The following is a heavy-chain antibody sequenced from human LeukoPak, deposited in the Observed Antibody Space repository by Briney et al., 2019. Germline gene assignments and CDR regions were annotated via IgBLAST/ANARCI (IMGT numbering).Heavy chain of an antibody. D-gene: IGHD6-13*01. Sequence: PSETLSLTCTVSGGSISSYYWSWIRQPPGKGLEWIGYIYYSGSTNYNPSLKSRVTISVDTSKDQFSLKLSSVTAAGTAVYYCARHGSGWFYFDYWGQGTLVTVSS. J-gene: IGHJ4*02. CDR3: ARHGSGWFYFDY. V-gene: IGHV4-59*08. CDR1: GGSISSYY. CDR2: IYYSGST.